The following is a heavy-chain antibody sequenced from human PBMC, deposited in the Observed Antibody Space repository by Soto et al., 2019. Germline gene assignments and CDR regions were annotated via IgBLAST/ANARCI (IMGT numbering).Heavy chain of an antibody. J-gene: IGHJ4*02. CDR2: IYYSGRT. Sequence: SETLSLTCTVSGGSISSSSYYWGWFCQPPGKGLEWIGSIYYSGRTYYNPVLKSRVTISVDTSKDQFSLKLSSVTAADTAVYYCARTKYYYDSSGYYYCDCWGQGTRGAVAS. V-gene: IGHV4-39*01. D-gene: IGHD3-22*01. CDR3: ARTKYYYDSSGYYYCDC. CDR1: GGSISSSSYY.